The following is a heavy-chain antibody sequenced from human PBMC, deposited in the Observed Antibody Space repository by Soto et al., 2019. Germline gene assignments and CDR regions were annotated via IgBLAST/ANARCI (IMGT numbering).Heavy chain of an antibody. CDR3: PRGELRYYDSSGYYYVDWFDP. V-gene: IGHV6-1*01. J-gene: IGHJ5*02. CDR1: GDSVSSNSAA. Sequence: SQTLSLTCAISGDSVSSNSAAWNWIRQSPSRGLEWLGRTYYRSKWYNDYAVSVKSRITINPDTSKNQFSLQLNSVTPEDTAVYYCPRGELRYYDSSGYYYVDWFDPWGLGTLVTVSS. D-gene: IGHD3-22*01. CDR2: TYYRSKWYN.